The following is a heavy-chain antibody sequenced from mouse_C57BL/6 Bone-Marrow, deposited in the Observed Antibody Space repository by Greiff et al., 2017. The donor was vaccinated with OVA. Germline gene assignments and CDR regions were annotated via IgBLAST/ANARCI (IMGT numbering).Heavy chain of an antibody. CDR1: GYTFTSYW. Sequence: QVQLQQPGAELVMPGASVKLSCKASGYTFTSYWMHWVKQRPGQGLEWIGEIDPSDSYTNYNQKFKGKSTLTVDKSSSTAYMQLSSLTSEDSAVDYCARDGYYEEYAMDYWGQGTSVTVSS. CDR2: IDPSDSYT. CDR3: ARDGYYEEYAMDY. V-gene: IGHV1-69*01. J-gene: IGHJ4*01. D-gene: IGHD2-3*01.